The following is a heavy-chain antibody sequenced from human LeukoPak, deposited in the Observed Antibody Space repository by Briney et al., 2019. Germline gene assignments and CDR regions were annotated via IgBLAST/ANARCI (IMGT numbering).Heavy chain of an antibody. CDR3: ARDQIYCSGGYCYFDY. CDR2: INSDGSST. CDR1: GFTFSSYA. V-gene: IGHV3-74*01. D-gene: IGHD2-15*01. J-gene: IGHJ4*02. Sequence: GGSLRLSCVASGFTFSSYAMHWVRQAPGKGLVWVSRINSDGSSTSYADSVKGRFTISRDNAKNTLYLQMNSLRVEDSAVYYCARDQIYCSGGYCYFDYWGQGTLVTVSS.